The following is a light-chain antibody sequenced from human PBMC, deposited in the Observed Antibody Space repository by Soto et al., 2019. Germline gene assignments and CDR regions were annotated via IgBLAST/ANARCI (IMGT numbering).Light chain of an antibody. V-gene: IGKV3-11*01. J-gene: IGKJ3*01. CDR1: QSVSTY. CDR3: QLRNNWPPEVN. CDR2: DAS. Sequence: EIVLTQSPATLSLSPGERATLSCRASQSVSTYLAWYQQKPGQAPSLLIYDASNRATGIPARFSGSGSGTAFTLTISSLESEDFAVYDCQLRNNWPPEVNFRTGTNVDI.